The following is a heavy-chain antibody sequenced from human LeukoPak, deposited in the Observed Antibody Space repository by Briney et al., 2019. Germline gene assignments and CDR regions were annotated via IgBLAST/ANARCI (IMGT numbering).Heavy chain of an antibody. Sequence: GGSLRLSCAASGFTFNDYYMSWIRQAPGKGLEWVSYISSSGSTIYYADSVKGRFTISRDNAKNSLYLQMNSLRAEDTAVYYCASGRQRLYYYGMDVWGQATTVTVSS. J-gene: IGHJ6*02. CDR3: ASGRQRLYYYGMDV. V-gene: IGHV3-11*01. CDR1: GFTFNDYY. D-gene: IGHD6-25*01. CDR2: ISSSGSTI.